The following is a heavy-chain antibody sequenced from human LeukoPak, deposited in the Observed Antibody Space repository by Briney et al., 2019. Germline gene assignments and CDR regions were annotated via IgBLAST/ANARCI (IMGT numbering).Heavy chain of an antibody. J-gene: IGHJ4*02. CDR2: IYYSGST. V-gene: IGHV4-30-4*01. Sequence: SETLSLTCTVSGGSISSGDYYWSWIRQPPGKGLEWIGYIYYSGSTYYNPSLKSRVTISVDTSKNQFSLKLSSVTAADTAVYYCARELEENTAIDYWGRGTLVTVSS. D-gene: IGHD5-18*01. CDR3: ARELEENTAIDY. CDR1: GGSISSGDYY.